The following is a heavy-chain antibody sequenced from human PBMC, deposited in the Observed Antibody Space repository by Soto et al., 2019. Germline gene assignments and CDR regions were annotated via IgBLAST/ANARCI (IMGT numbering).Heavy chain of an antibody. V-gene: IGHV3-15*01. J-gene: IGHJ3*02. CDR3: TTATYYDYIWGSPKGYDAFDI. CDR1: GFTFSNAW. D-gene: IGHD3-16*01. Sequence: GGSLRLSCAASGFTFSNAWMSWVRQAPGKGLEWVGRIKSKTDGGTTDYAAPVKGRFTISRDDSKNTLYLQMNSLKTEDTAVYYCTTATYYDYIWGSPKGYDAFDIWGQGTMVTVSS. CDR2: IKSKTDGGTT.